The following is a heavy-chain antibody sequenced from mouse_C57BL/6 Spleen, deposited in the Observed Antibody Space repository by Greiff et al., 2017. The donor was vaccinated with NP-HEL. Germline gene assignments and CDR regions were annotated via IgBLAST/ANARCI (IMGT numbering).Heavy chain of an antibody. J-gene: IGHJ4*01. Sequence: VQLQQPGAELVKPGASVKLSCKASGYTFTSYWMHWVKQRPGRGLEWIGRIDPNSGGTKYNEKFKSKATLTVDKPSSTAYMQLSSLTSEDSAVYYCALYYYGSSPYYYAMDYWGQGTSVTVSS. CDR1: GYTFTSYW. D-gene: IGHD1-1*01. CDR3: ALYYYGSSPYYYAMDY. V-gene: IGHV1-72*01. CDR2: IDPNSGGT.